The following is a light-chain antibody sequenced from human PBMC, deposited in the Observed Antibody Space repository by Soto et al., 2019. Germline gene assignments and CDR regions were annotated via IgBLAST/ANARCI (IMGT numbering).Light chain of an antibody. Sequence: EIVLTQSPGTLSLSPGERATLSCRASQSVSSSYLAGYQQKPGQAPRLLIYDASSRATGIPDRFSGSGSGTDFTLTISRLEPEDFAVYYCQQYGSSMWTFGQGNKVEIK. CDR2: DAS. CDR1: QSVSSSY. V-gene: IGKV3-20*01. J-gene: IGKJ1*01. CDR3: QQYGSSMWT.